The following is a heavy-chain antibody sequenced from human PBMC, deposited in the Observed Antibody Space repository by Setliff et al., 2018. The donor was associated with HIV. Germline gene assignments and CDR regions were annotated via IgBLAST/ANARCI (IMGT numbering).Heavy chain of an antibody. V-gene: IGHV1-69*04. J-gene: IGHJ3*02. D-gene: IGHD2-8*01. CDR2: IIPIVTIA. Sequence: SVKVSCKASGGSFTSYTFSWVRQAPGQGLEWMGRIIPIVTIAHYAEQFVGRVTITADKSTSTAYMELNSLRSEDTAMYYCARDLGYCTNGACPLTAEGAFDIWGQGTMVTVS. CDR3: ARDLGYCTNGACPLTAEGAFDI. CDR1: GGSFTSYT.